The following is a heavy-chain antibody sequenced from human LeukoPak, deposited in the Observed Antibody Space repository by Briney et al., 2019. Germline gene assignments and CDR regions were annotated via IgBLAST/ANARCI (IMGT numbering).Heavy chain of an antibody. CDR1: GGSISSYY. J-gene: IGHJ4*02. V-gene: IGHV4-4*07. Sequence: PSETLSLTCTVSGGSISSYYWSWIRQPAGKGLEWIGRIYTSGSTNYNPSLKCRVTMSVDTSKNQFSLKLSSVTSADTDVYYCARVGIAVADTHWDYFDYWGQGTLVTVSS. D-gene: IGHD6-19*01. CDR2: IYTSGST. CDR3: ARVGIAVADTHWDYFDY.